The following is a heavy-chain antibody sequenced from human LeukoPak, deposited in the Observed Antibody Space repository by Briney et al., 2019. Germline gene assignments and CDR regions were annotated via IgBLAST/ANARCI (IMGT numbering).Heavy chain of an antibody. D-gene: IGHD5-12*01. Sequence: SETLSLTCTVSGYSITTGYFWAWIRQPPGKGLEWIGSISHGAGTYYSPSLKSRVTMSLDTSKNQFSVNLNSVTAADTAVYYCARDHDVWVAPYFDYWGQGNPVSVSP. CDR1: GYSITTGYF. CDR2: ISHGAGT. V-gene: IGHV4-38-2*02. J-gene: IGHJ4*02. CDR3: ARDHDVWVAPYFDY.